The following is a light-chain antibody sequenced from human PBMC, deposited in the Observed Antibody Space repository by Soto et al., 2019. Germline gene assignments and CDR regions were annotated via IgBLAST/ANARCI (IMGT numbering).Light chain of an antibody. J-gene: IGKJ4*01. CDR2: DAS. CDR3: HHRSDWPST. Sequence: EIVLTQSPATLSLSPGDRATLSCRASQSVGSYLGWYQQRPGQAPRLLIYDASNRATGIPARFSGSGSGTDFTLTISSLEPEDFSVYYCHHRSDWPSTFRGGTKVEIK. V-gene: IGKV3-11*01. CDR1: QSVGSY.